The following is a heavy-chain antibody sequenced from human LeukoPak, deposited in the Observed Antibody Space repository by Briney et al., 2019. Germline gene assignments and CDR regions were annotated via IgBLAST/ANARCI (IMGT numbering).Heavy chain of an antibody. CDR3: AKATRITIFGVVIFDY. J-gene: IGHJ4*02. Sequence: PGGSLRLSCAASGFTFSNYAMSWVRQAPGKGLEWVSVVSGSGGSTYYADSVKGRFTISRDNSKNTLYLQMNSLRAEDTAVYYCAKATRITIFGVVIFDYWGQGTLVTVSS. CDR1: GFTFSNYA. D-gene: IGHD3-3*01. CDR2: VSGSGGST. V-gene: IGHV3-23*01.